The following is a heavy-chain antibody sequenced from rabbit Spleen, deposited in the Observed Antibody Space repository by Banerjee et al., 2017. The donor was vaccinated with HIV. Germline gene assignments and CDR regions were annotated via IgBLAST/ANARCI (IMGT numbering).Heavy chain of an antibody. V-gene: IGHV1S47*01. D-gene: IGHD1-1*01. J-gene: IGHJ4*01. CDR1: GFSFSDIYW. CDR2: IYTAGGST. Sequence: QEQLVESGGGLVQPEGSLTLTCTASGFSFSDIYWISWVRQAPGKGLEWIAYIYTAGGSTYYASWAKGRFTITRSTSLNTVTLQLNSLTAADTATYFCARLSGGAFNLWGPGTLVTVS. CDR3: ARLSGGAFNL.